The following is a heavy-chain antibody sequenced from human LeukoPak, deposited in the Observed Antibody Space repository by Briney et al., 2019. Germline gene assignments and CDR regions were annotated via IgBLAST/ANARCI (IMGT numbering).Heavy chain of an antibody. J-gene: IGHJ4*02. V-gene: IGHV3-21*01. CDR1: GFTFSSYS. D-gene: IGHD3-22*01. CDR3: ARGSPDYYDSSGYADY. Sequence: GGSLRLSCAASGFTFSSYSMNWVRQAPGKGPEWFSSISSSSSYIYYADSVKGRFTISRDNAKNSLYLQMNSLRAEDTAVYYCARGSPDYYDSSGYADYWGQGTLVTVSS. CDR2: ISSSSSYI.